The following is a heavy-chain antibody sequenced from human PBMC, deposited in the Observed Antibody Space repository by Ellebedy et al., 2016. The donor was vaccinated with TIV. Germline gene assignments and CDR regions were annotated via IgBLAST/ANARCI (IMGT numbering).Heavy chain of an antibody. CDR3: ARGAAVVTGDY. J-gene: IGHJ4*02. D-gene: IGHD4-23*01. V-gene: IGHV5-51*01. CDR2: IYPGDSDT. Sequence: ASVKVSCKGSGYSFTSYWIGWVRQMPGKGLEWRGIIYPGDSDTRYSPSFQGQVTISADKSISTSYLQWSSLKASDTAIYYCARGAAVVTGDYWGQGTLVTVSS. CDR1: GYSFTSYW.